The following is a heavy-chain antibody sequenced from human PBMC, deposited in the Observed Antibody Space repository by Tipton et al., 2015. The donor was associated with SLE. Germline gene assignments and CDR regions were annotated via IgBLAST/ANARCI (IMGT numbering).Heavy chain of an antibody. V-gene: IGHV4-34*01. J-gene: IGHJ4*02. CDR2: INHSGST. CDR3: ARGVVGLVLIYFDL. CDR1: GGSFSGYY. D-gene: IGHD3/OR15-3a*01. Sequence: TLSLTCAVYGGSFSGYYWSWIRQPPGKGLEWIGEINHSGSTNYNPSLKSRVTISVDTSKNQFSLKLSSVTAADTAVYYCARGVVGLVLIYFDLWGQGALVTVSS.